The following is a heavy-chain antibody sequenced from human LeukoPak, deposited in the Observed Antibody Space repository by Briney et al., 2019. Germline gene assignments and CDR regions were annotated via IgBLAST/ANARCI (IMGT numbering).Heavy chain of an antibody. J-gene: IGHJ3*02. CDR3: ARDHPRALAFDI. Sequence: GRSLRLSCAASGFTFSSYAMHWVRQAPGKGLEWVAVISYDGSNKYYADSVKGRFTISRDNAKNSLYLQMNSLRAEDTAVYYCARDHPRALAFDIWGQGTMVTVSS. CDR1: GFTFSSYA. CDR2: ISYDGSNK. V-gene: IGHV3-30-3*01.